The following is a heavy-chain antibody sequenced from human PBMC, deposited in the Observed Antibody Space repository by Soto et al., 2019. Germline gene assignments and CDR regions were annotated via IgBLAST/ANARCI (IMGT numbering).Heavy chain of an antibody. V-gene: IGHV4-31*03. CDR3: ARAMSRCRGGSCYGDYYGMDV. D-gene: IGHD2-15*01. CDR2: IYYSWST. CDR1: VGSISSGGYY. J-gene: IGHJ6*02. Sequence: PSETLSLTCTVSVGSISSGGYYWSWIRQHPGKGLEWIGYIYYSWSTYYNPSLKSRVTIPVDTSKNQFSLKLSSVTAADTAVYYCARAMSRCRGGSCYGDYYGMDVWGQGTTVTVSS.